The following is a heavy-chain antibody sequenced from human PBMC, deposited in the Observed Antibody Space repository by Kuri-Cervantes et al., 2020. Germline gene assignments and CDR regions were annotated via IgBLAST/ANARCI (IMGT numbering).Heavy chain of an antibody. V-gene: IGHV3-21*04. D-gene: IGHD2-2*01. CDR1: GFTFSSYS. J-gene: IGHJ1*01. CDR3: AKDQYCSSTRCSKEYFQH. Sequence: GESLKISCAASGFTFSSYSMNWVRQAPGKGLEWVSSISSSSSYIYYADSVKGRFTISRDNAKNSLYLQMNSLRAEDTAVYYCAKDQYCSSTRCSKEYFQHWGQGTLVTVSS. CDR2: ISSSSSYI.